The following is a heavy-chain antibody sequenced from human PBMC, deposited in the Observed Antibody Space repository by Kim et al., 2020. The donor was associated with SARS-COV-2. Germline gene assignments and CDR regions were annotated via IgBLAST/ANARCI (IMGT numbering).Heavy chain of an antibody. Sequence: ADSVTGRFTTSRNNSKNMLFLQMRSLRAEDTAIYYCAQGGGLAARHFDLWGQGTLVTVSS. J-gene: IGHJ4*02. CDR3: AQGGGLAARHFDL. V-gene: IGHV3-23*01. D-gene: IGHD6-6*01.